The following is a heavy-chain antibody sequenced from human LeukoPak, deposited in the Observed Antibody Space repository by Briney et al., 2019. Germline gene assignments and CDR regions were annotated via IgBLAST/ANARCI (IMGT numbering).Heavy chain of an antibody. Sequence: PSETLSLTCAVYGGSFSGYYWSWIRQPPGKGLEWIGEINHSGSTNYNPSLKSRVTISVDTSKNQFSLKLSSVTAADTAVYYRARGLNLDYWGQGTLVTVSS. CDR2: INHSGST. J-gene: IGHJ4*02. V-gene: IGHV4-34*01. CDR3: ARGLNLDY. D-gene: IGHD1-14*01. CDR1: GGSFSGYY.